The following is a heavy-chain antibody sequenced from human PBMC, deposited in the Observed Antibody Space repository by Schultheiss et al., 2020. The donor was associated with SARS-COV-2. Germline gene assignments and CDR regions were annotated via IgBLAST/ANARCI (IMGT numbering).Heavy chain of an antibody. CDR3: ARGSTTLVRADY. CDR1: GFTFSSYA. V-gene: IGHV3-48*04. D-gene: IGHD4-23*01. Sequence: GESLKISCAASGFTFSSYAMSWVRQAPGKGLEWVSYISSSGSTIYYADSVKGRFTISRDNAKNSLYLQMNSLRAEDTAVYYCARGSTTLVRADYWGQGTLVTVSS. CDR2: ISSSGSTI. J-gene: IGHJ4*02.